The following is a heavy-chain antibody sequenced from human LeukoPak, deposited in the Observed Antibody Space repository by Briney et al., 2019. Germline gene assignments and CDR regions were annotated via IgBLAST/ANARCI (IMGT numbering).Heavy chain of an antibody. D-gene: IGHD2-15*01. V-gene: IGHV3-7*04. J-gene: IGHJ6*02. CDR2: VKKDGSEK. CDR3: AREQVESGGMDV. Sequence: GGSLRLSCAASGFTLSRYWMSWVRQAPGKGLEWVANVKKDGSEKYYMDSVKGRFTISRDSAKNSLYLQMNSLRAEDMAVYYRAREQVESGGMDVWGQGTTVTVSS. CDR1: GFTLSRYW.